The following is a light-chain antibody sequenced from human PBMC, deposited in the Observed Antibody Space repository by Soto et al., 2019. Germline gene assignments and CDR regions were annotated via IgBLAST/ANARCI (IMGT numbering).Light chain of an antibody. Sequence: DIQMTQSPSTLSASVGDRVTITCRASQSISSWLAWYQQKPGKAPKVLIYDASRLESGVPSRFSGSVSGTELNLTIISLQPDDFATYYCHESNSYSSFTFGQGTNLEIK. CDR2: DAS. CDR1: QSISSW. CDR3: HESNSYSSFT. V-gene: IGKV1-5*01. J-gene: IGKJ2*01.